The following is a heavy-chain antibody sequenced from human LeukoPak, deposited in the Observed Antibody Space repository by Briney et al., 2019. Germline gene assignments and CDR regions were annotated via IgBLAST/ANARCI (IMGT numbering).Heavy chain of an antibody. CDR3: ARSEIIVGPYYFDY. CDR1: GGSISSYY. Sequence: PSETLSLTCTVSGGSISSYYWSWIRQPPAKGLEWIGYIYYSGSTNYNPSLKSRVTISVDTSKNQFSLKLSSVTAADTAVYYCARSEIIVGPYYFDYWGQGTLVTVSS. V-gene: IGHV4-59*08. J-gene: IGHJ4*02. D-gene: IGHD1-26*01. CDR2: IYYSGST.